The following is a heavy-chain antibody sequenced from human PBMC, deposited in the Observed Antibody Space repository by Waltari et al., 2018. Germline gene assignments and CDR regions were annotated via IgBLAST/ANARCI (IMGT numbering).Heavy chain of an antibody. CDR3: ASGGGYTNGWDY. CDR2: IYYPGNT. V-gene: IGHV4-39*07. CDR1: GDSLSSRHYF. Sequence: QPLLQESGPGLVKPSETLSLTCSVSGDSLSSRHYFWGWIRQPPGKGLQWIGSIYYPGNTYYNPSLKSRLTISLDTSKNQFSLKLTSVTAADTAVYFCASGGGYTNGWDYWGQGTPVTVSS. D-gene: IGHD2-8*01. J-gene: IGHJ4*02.